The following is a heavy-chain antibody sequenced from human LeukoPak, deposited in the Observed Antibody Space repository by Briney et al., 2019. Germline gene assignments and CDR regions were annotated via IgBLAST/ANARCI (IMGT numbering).Heavy chain of an antibody. V-gene: IGHV4-30-4*01. D-gene: IGHD3-22*01. J-gene: IGHJ4*02. CDR1: GASIRSGDYY. CDR2: SYDSGST. CDR3: GHDSSGYWK. Sequence: PSETLSLTCTVSGASIRSGDYYWSWIRQPPGKGLEWIGYSYDSGSTYYNPSLKSRVTISVDTSKNQLSLKLSSVTAADTAVYYCGHDSSGYWKWGQGTLVTVSS.